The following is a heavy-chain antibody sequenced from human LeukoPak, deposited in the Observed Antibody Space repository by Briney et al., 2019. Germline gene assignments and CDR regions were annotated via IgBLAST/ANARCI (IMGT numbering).Heavy chain of an antibody. D-gene: IGHD5-18*01. V-gene: IGHV4-61*08. Sequence: SETLSLTCAVSGGSISSGGYSWSWIRQPPGKGLEWIGYIYYSGSTNCNPSLKSRVTISVDTSKNQFSLKLSSVTAADTAVYYCARARNTAMVWFGYWGQGTLVTVSS. CDR3: ARARNTAMVWFGY. J-gene: IGHJ4*02. CDR1: GGSISSGGYS. CDR2: IYYSGST.